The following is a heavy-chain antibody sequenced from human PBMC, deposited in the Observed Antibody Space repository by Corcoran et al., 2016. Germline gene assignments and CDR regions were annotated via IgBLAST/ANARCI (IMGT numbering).Heavy chain of an antibody. CDR1: GGSISSSRYY. CDR2: IYYSGST. Sequence: QLQLQESGPGLVKPSETLSLTCTVSGGSISSSRYYWGWIRQPPGKGLEWIGSIYYSGSTYYNPSLKSRVTISVDTSKNQFSLKLSSVTAADTAVYYCARVAYGDYDFDYCGQGTLVTVSS. J-gene: IGHJ4*02. V-gene: IGHV4-39*07. CDR3: ARVAYGDYDFDY. D-gene: IGHD4-17*01.